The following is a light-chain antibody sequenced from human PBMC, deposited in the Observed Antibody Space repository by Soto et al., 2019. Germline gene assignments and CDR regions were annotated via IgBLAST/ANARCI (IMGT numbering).Light chain of an antibody. CDR3: QQYCSSPYT. CDR2: GAS. J-gene: IGKJ2*01. Sequence: EIVLTQSPGTLSLSPGERATLSCRASQSISSSYLAWYQQKPGQAPRLLIYGASSRATGIPDRFSGSGSGTDVTLTISRLEPEDFAVYYCQQYCSSPYTFGQGTKVEIK. CDR1: QSISSSY. V-gene: IGKV3-20*01.